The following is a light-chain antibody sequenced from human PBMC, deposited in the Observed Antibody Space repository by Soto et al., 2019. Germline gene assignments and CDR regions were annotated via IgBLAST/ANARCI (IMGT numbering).Light chain of an antibody. CDR2: GAS. CDR1: QSVSSSY. J-gene: IGKJ2*02. V-gene: IGKV3D-7*01. Sequence: PGDSVTLSCRASQSVSSSYLTWYQQNPGQAPRLLIYGASARATSIPARFSGSGSGTDFTLTISSLQPEDFAVYYCQQDYSLPPCTFGQGTKLEIK. CDR3: QQDYSLPPCT.